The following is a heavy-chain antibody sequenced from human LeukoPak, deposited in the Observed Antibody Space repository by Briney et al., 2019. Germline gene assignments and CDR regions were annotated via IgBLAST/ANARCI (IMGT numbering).Heavy chain of an antibody. D-gene: IGHD3-22*01. J-gene: IGHJ4*02. CDR3: ARDSDSSGYYLFDY. Sequence: SETLSLTCTVSGVSLSRSSSYWGWIRQPPGKGLEWIGSIYYSGSTYYNASLKSRLTISVDTSKNQFSLKLSSVTATDTAVYYCARDSDSSGYYLFDYWGQGTLVTVSS. CDR1: GVSLSRSSSY. CDR2: IYYSGST. V-gene: IGHV4-39*01.